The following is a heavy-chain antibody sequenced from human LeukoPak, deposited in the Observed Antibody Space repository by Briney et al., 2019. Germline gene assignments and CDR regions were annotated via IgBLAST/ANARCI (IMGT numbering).Heavy chain of an antibody. CDR1: GFTFTSFW. Sequence: GGSLRLSCAASGFTFTSFWMNWVRQAPGKGLEWVANIKHDGSEKYYVDSVKGRFTISRDNAKSSLFLQMNSLRVEDTAVYYCARGMTTGDWGQGTLVTVSS. CDR2: IKHDGSEK. D-gene: IGHD4-17*01. J-gene: IGHJ4*02. CDR3: ARGMTTGD. V-gene: IGHV3-7*05.